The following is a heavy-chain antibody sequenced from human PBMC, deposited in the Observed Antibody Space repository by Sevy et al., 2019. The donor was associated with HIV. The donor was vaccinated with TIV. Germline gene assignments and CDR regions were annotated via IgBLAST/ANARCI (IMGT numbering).Heavy chain of an antibody. CDR3: ARVYDSSGYLDY. CDR1: GFTFSSYA. Sequence: GGSLRLSCAASGFTFSSYAMHWVRQAPGKGLEWVAVISYDGSNKYYADSVKGRFTISRDNSKNTLYLQMNGLRAEDTAVYYCARVYDSSGYLDYWGQGTLVTVSS. CDR2: ISYDGSNK. D-gene: IGHD3-22*01. V-gene: IGHV3-30-3*01. J-gene: IGHJ4*02.